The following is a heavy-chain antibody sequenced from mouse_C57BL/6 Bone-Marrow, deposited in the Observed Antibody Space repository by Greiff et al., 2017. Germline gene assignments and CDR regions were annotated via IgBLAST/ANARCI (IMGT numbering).Heavy chain of an antibody. D-gene: IGHD2-14*01. V-gene: IGHV1-26*01. CDR3: ARSPYAYYLDY. J-gene: IGHJ2*01. CDR2: INPKNGGT. CDR1: GYTFTDYY. Sequence: EVQLQQSGPELVKPGASVKISCKASGYTFTDYYMNWVKQTHVKSLEWIGDINPKNGGTTYNQKFKGKATLTVDKSSSTAYMELRSLTSEDSAVYCCARSPYAYYLDYWGRGTTLTVTA.